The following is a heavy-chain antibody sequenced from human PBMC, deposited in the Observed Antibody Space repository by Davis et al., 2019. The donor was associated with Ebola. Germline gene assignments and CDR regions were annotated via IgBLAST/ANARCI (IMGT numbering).Heavy chain of an antibody. Sequence: ASVTVSCKASGYTFTSYGISWVRQAPGQGLEWMGWISAYNGNTNYAQKLQGRVTMTTDTSTSTAYMELRSLRSDDTAVYYCARTITMILGGWFDPWGQGTLVTVSS. D-gene: IGHD3-22*01. CDR3: ARTITMILGGWFDP. CDR1: GYTFTSYG. V-gene: IGHV1-18*04. J-gene: IGHJ5*02. CDR2: ISAYNGNT.